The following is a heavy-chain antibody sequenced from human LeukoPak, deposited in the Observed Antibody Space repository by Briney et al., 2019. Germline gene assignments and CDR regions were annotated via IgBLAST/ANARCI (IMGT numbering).Heavy chain of an antibody. V-gene: IGHV3-30*02. J-gene: IGHJ4*02. D-gene: IGHD6-13*01. CDR1: GFTFSSYG. CDR3: SKEPVEGGITAAPFGY. Sequence: GGSLRLSCAASGFTFSSYGLHWVRQAPGKGLEWVAFIRYDGSHTYYADSVKGRFTISRDNSKNTLYLQINSLTAEDTAVYYCSKEPVEGGITAAPFGYWGQGPQVTVSS. CDR2: IRYDGSHT.